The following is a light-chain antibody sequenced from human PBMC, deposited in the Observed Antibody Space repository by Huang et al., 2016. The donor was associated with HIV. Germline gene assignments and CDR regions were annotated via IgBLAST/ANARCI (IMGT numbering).Light chain of an antibody. CDR1: QSFSSF. Sequence: DIQMTQSPSSLSASVGDRVTISCRSSQSFSSFLNWYQQRPGKAPKLLIYAASSLQSWVPSRFSGSGSGTDFSLTINSLQPEDFATYYCQQSDSTPYTFGQGTKLEIK. CDR2: AAS. CDR3: QQSDSTPYT. V-gene: IGKV1-39*01. J-gene: IGKJ2*01.